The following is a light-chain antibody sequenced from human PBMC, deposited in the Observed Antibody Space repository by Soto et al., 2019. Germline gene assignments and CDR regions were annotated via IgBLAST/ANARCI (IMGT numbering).Light chain of an antibody. V-gene: IGKV2-30*02. J-gene: IGKJ4*01. CDR2: KVS. Sequence: DVVMTQSPLSLPVTLGQPASISCRSNQSLVHSDGIAYFSWFQQRPGRSPRRLIYKVSNRDSGVPARFSGSGSGTDFALKISRVEAEDVGVYYCMQRLEFPLTFGGGTKVDIK. CDR3: MQRLEFPLT. CDR1: QSLVHSDGIAY.